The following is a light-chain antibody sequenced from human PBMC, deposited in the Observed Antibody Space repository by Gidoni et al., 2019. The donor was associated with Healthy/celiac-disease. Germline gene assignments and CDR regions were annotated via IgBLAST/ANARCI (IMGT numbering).Light chain of an antibody. CDR2: GAS. CDR3: QQYNNWPPLT. J-gene: IGKJ4*01. Sequence: ELVMTQTPATLSVSTGERATLPCRASQSVSSNLGWFQQKPAKAPRLLIYGASTKATGIPARFSGSGSGREVTPTISSLESEEFAVYYCQQYNNWPPLTFGEGTKVEIK. V-gene: IGKV3-15*01. CDR1: QSVSSN.